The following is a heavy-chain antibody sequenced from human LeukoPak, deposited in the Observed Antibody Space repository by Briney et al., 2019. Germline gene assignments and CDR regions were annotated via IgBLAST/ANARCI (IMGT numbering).Heavy chain of an antibody. J-gene: IGHJ4*02. D-gene: IGHD3-9*01. CDR1: GGSFSGYY. CDR2: INHSGST. V-gene: IGHV4-34*01. CDR3: ARVYYDILTGPFDY. Sequence: PSETLSLTCAVYGGSFSGYYWSWIRQPPGKGLEWIGEINHSGSTNYNPSLKSRVPISVDTSKNQFSLKLSSVTAADTAVYYCARVYYDILTGPFDYWGQGTLVTVSS.